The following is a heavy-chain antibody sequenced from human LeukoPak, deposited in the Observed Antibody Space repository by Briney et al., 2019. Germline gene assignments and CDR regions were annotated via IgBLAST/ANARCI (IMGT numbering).Heavy chain of an antibody. D-gene: IGHD2-2*01. V-gene: IGHV3-15*01. J-gene: IGHJ4*02. CDR3: GRGLCTSTSCYQGPFDF. CDR2: IKNKTNGGTT. CDR1: GFIFSSAW. Sequence: GGSLRLSCEASGFIFSSAWMTWVRQAPGKGLEWVGHIKNKTNGGTTDYAAPVKGRFIISRDDSKKTLYLQMNSLRGEDTGVYYCGRGLCTSTSCYQGPFDFWGQGMLVTVSS.